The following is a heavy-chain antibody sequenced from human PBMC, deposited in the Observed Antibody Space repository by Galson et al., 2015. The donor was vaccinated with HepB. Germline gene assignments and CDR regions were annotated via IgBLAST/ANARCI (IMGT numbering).Heavy chain of an antibody. D-gene: IGHD3-10*01. CDR1: GVTFKDPA. CDR2: INGDGTAT. CDR3: ARAAYGRNGNDY. Sequence: SLRLSCAGSGVTFKDPAVSWVRQVPGKGLVWVSRINGDGTATYYADSVKGRFTISRDKAKNTLYLQMNSLSVDDTAIYYCARAAYGRNGNDYWGQGTLVTVSS. V-gene: IGHV3-74*01. J-gene: IGHJ4*02.